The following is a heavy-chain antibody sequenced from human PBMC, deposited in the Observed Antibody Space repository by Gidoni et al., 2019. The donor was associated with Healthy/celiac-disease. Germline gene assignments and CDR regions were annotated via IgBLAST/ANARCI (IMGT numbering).Heavy chain of an antibody. CDR1: GYTFTGHY. D-gene: IGHD6-19*01. Sequence: QVQLVQSGAEVKKPGASVKVSCKASGYTFTGHYMHWVRQAPGQGLEWMAWINPNSGGTNYAQKFQGRVTMTRDTSISTAYMELSRLRSDDTAVYYCGRVTYSNGWYPIDYWGQGTLVTVSS. V-gene: IGHV1-2*02. CDR2: INPNSGGT. J-gene: IGHJ4*02. CDR3: GRVTYSNGWYPIDY.